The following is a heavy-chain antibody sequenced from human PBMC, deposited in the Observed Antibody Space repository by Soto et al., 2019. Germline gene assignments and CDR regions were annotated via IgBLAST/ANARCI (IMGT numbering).Heavy chain of an antibody. V-gene: IGHV4-59*01. Sequence: QVQLQESGPGLVKPSETLSLTCTVSGGSISSYYWSWIRQPPGKGLEWIGYIYYSGSTNYNPSLKSRVTISVDTSKNQFSLKLSSVTAADTAVYYCARGWIQLWDYYYMDVWGKGTTVTVSS. CDR2: IYYSGST. J-gene: IGHJ6*03. CDR1: GGSISSYY. D-gene: IGHD5-18*01. CDR3: ARGWIQLWDYYYMDV.